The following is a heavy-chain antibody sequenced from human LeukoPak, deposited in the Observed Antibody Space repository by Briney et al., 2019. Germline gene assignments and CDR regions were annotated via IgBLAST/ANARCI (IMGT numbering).Heavy chain of an antibody. J-gene: IGHJ4*02. Sequence: KPSETLSLTCTVSGGSISSSSYYWGWIRQPPGKGLEWIGSIYHSGSTNYNPSLKSRVTISVDTSKNQFSLKLSSVTAADTAVYYCARFTGYSSGWSFDYWGQGTLVTVSS. CDR1: GGSISSSSYY. CDR2: IYHSGST. CDR3: ARFTGYSSGWSFDY. V-gene: IGHV4-39*07. D-gene: IGHD6-19*01.